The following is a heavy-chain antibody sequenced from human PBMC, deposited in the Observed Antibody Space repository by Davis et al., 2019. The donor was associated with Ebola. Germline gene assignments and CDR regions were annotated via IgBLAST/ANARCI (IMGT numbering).Heavy chain of an antibody. CDR2: IYTSGST. V-gene: IGHV4-4*07. CDR3: ARDLWYSSSSRSYYYYYMDV. J-gene: IGHJ6*03. CDR1: GGSISSYY. D-gene: IGHD6-6*01. Sequence: PSETLSLTCTVSGGSISSYYWSWIRQPAGKGLEWIGRIYTSGSTNYNPSLKSRVTMSVDTSKNQFSLKLSSVTAADTAVYYCARDLWYSSSSRSYYYYYMDVWGKGTTVTVSS.